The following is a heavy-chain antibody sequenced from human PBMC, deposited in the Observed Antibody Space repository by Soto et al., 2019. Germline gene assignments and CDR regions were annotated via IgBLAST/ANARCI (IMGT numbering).Heavy chain of an antibody. Sequence: QVQLVQSGAEVKKPGSSVKVSCKASGGTFSSYAISWVRQAPGQGLEWMGGIIPIFGTANYAQKFQGRVTITADDSTSTAYMELSSLRSEDTAVYYCARDQLASGYYYYGMDVWGQGTTVTVSS. D-gene: IGHD6-6*01. CDR3: ARDQLASGYYYYGMDV. J-gene: IGHJ6*02. V-gene: IGHV1-69*12. CDR1: GGTFSSYA. CDR2: IIPIFGTA.